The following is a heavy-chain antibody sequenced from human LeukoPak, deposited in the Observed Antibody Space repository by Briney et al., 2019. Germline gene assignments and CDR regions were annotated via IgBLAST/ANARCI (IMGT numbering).Heavy chain of an antibody. D-gene: IGHD1-26*01. CDR3: ARDVSGSYGYFDY. V-gene: IGHV1-3*01. CDR2: INAGNGNT. Sequence: ASVKVSCKASGYTFTSYAMHWARQAPGQRLEWVGWINAGNGNTKYSQKFQGRVTITRDTSASTAYMELSSLRSEDTAVYYCARDVSGSYGYFDYWGQGTLVTVSS. J-gene: IGHJ4*02. CDR1: GYTFTSYA.